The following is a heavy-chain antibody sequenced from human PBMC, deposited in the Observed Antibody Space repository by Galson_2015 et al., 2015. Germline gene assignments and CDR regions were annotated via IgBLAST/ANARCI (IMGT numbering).Heavy chain of an antibody. CDR1: GFTLNTYW. CDR3: AKDAFSKPDD. D-gene: IGHD1-14*01. V-gene: IGHV3-7*03. Sequence: SLRLSCAASGFTLNTYWMSWVRQAPGKGLEWVANIDEDGTSTYYVGSVRGRFIISRDDARNSLHLQMNNLRVEDTAVYYCAKDAFSKPDDWGLGTLVTVSS. CDR2: IDEDGTST. J-gene: IGHJ4*02.